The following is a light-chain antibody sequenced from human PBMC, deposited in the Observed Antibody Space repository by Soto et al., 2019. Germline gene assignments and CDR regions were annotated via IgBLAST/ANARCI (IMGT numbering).Light chain of an antibody. J-gene: IGLJ1*01. V-gene: IGLV2-14*01. CDR2: DVS. CDR1: SSDVGGYNY. CDR3: SSYTSSSTLYV. Sequence: QSALTQPASVSGSPGQSITISCTGTSSDVGGYNYVSWYQQHPGKAPKLMIYDVSNRPSGVSNRFSGSKSGNTASLTISGLQAEDEDDYYCSSYTSSSTLYVFGPGTKVTVL.